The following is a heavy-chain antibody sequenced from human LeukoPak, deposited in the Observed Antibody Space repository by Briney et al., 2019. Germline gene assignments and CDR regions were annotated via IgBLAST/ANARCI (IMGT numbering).Heavy chain of an antibody. V-gene: IGHV1-18*01. CDR3: ARSGRCSGGSCCYYYGMDV. J-gene: IGHJ6*02. CDR1: GYTFTSYG. CDR2: ISAYNGNT. Sequence: ASVKASCKASGYTFTSYGISWVRQAPGQGLEWMGSISAYNGNTNYAQKLQGRVTMTTDTSTSTAYMELRSLRSDDTAVYYCARSGRCSGGSCCYYYGMDVWGQGTTVTVSS. D-gene: IGHD2-15*01.